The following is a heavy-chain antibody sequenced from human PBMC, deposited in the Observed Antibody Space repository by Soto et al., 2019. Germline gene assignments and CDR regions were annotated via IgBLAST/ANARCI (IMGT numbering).Heavy chain of an antibody. Sequence: QVQLVESGGGVVQPGRSLRLSCAASGFTFTTYAIHWVRQAPGKGLEWVAVISNDGRGKYYADSVKGRFTISRDNSKNTLYLQMNSLRSDDTAVYYCARDQCFGGGRSXXXFDFWGQGTLVTVSS. V-gene: IGHV3-30*04. CDR2: ISNDGRGK. CDR1: GFTFTTYA. D-gene: IGHD2-15*01. J-gene: IGHJ4*02. CDR3: ARDQCFGGGRSXXXFDF.